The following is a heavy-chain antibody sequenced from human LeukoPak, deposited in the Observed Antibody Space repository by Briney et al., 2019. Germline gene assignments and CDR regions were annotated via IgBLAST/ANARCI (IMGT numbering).Heavy chain of an antibody. Sequence: PGGSLRLSCAASGFTFSSYGMHWVRQAPGKGLEWVAVTWYDGSNKYYADSVKGRFTISRDNSKNTLYLQMNSLRAEDTAVYYCARESGLWFGEPIDYWGQGTLVTVSS. D-gene: IGHD3-10*01. V-gene: IGHV3-33*01. J-gene: IGHJ4*02. CDR1: GFTFSSYG. CDR2: TWYDGSNK. CDR3: ARESGLWFGEPIDY.